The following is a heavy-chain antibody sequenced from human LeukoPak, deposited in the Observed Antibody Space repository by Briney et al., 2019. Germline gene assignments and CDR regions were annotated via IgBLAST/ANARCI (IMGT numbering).Heavy chain of an antibody. CDR1: GFTFSSYG. J-gene: IGHJ4*02. D-gene: IGHD4-17*01. V-gene: IGHV3-33*01. Sequence: GGSLRLSCAASGFTFSSYGMHWVRQAPGKGLEWVAVIWYDGSNKYYADSVKGRFTISRDNSKNTLYLQMNSLRAEDTAVYYCARDNDDYGDYDFDYWGQGTLVTVSS. CDR3: ARDNDDYGDYDFDY. CDR2: IWYDGSNK.